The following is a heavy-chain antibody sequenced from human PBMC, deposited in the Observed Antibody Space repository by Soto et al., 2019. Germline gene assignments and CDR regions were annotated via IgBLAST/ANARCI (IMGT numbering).Heavy chain of an antibody. CDR1: GFTFSSYS. CDR3: ARVLRPLGYYDSSGYYRVTQTEFDY. Sequence: GGSLRLSCAASGFTFSSYSMNWVRQAPGKGLEWVSSISSSSSYIYYADSVKGRFTISRDNAKNSLYLQMNSLRAEDTAVYYCARVLRPLGYYDSSGYYRVTQTEFDYRGQRTPVTVSS. J-gene: IGHJ4*02. D-gene: IGHD3-22*01. CDR2: ISSSSSYI. V-gene: IGHV3-21*01.